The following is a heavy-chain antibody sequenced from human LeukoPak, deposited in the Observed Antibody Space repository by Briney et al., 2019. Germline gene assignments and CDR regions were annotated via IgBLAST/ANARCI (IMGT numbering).Heavy chain of an antibody. CDR1: GFISSAYS. V-gene: IGHV3-21*03. CDR2: ISSSSTYI. CDR3: ITEPHDYGDFTFGY. Sequence: GGSLRLSCAASGFISSAYSMNWVRQAPGKGLEWVSSISSSSTYIYYADSVKGRFTISRDNAKNSLYLQMSGLKAEDTALYFCITEPHDYGDFTFGYWGQGTLVTVSS. D-gene: IGHD4-17*01. J-gene: IGHJ4*02.